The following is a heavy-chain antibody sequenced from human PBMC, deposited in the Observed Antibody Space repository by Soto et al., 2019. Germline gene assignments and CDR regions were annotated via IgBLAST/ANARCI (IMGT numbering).Heavy chain of an antibody. V-gene: IGHV4-61*08. CDR2: IYHSGSP. CDR3: AREFGSYPSYFDY. Sequence: PSETLSLTCTVSGGSVSSGVYYWSWIRQPPGKGLEWIGYIYHSGSPNYNPSLKSRVTISVDTSKTQFSLKLSSVTAADTAVYYCAREFGSYPSYFDYWGQGTLVTVYS. D-gene: IGHD1-26*01. CDR1: GGSVSSGVYY. J-gene: IGHJ4*02.